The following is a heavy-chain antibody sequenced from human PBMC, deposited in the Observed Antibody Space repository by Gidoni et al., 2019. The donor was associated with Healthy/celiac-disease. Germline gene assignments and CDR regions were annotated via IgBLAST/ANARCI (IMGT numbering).Heavy chain of an antibody. D-gene: IGHD2-2*01. CDR1: GGTFSSYA. Sequence: QVQLVQSGAEVKKPGSSVQVSCKASGGTFSSYAISWVRQAPGQGLEWMGGIIPIFGTANYAKKFQGRVTITADESTSTAYMELSSLRSEDTAVYYCARDIVVVPAAIHYYYYGMDVWGQGTTVTVSS. CDR3: ARDIVVVPAAIHYYYYGMDV. CDR2: IIPIFGTA. J-gene: IGHJ6*02. V-gene: IGHV1-69*01.